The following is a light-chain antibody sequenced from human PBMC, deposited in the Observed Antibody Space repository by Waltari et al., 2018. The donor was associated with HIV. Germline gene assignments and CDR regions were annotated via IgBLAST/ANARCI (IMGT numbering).Light chain of an antibody. V-gene: IGLV2-23*02. CDR2: EVK. Sequence: HSALTQPASVSGSPGQSITISCTGTSRNVGTYNLVSWYQQHPGKAPKLLIFEVKSRPPGLSDRVSGSNSGNTASLTVSGLQAEDEAIYYCCSYAGSDTLVFGGGTSLTIL. J-gene: IGLJ3*02. CDR3: CSYAGSDTLV. CDR1: SRNVGTYNL.